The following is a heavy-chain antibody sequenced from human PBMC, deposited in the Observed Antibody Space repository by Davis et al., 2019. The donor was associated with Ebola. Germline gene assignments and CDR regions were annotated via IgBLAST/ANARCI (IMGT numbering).Heavy chain of an antibody. Sequence: ASVKVSCKASGFTFTNYGISWVRQAPGQGLEWMGWISTYFGNTNYAQKFQGRVTMTTDTSTRTVYMELRSLRSDDTAVDYCARDWSGSYPPPNTRGDYWGQGTLVTVSS. J-gene: IGHJ4*02. CDR3: ARDWSGSYPPPNTRGDY. CDR1: GFTFTNYG. D-gene: IGHD1-26*01. CDR2: ISTYFGNT. V-gene: IGHV1-18*04.